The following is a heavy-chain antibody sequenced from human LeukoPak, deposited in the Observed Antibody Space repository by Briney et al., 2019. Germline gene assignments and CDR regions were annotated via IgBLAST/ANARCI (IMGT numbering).Heavy chain of an antibody. CDR3: ARDSGYFDY. CDR1: GFTFSSYA. Sequence: GGSLRLSCAASGFTFSSYAMHWVRQAPGKGLEWVAVISYDGSNKYYADSVKGRFTISRDNSKNTLYLQMNSLRAQDTAVYYCARDSGYFDYWGQGTLVTVSS. V-gene: IGHV3-30-3*01. CDR2: ISYDGSNK. J-gene: IGHJ4*02. D-gene: IGHD1-26*01.